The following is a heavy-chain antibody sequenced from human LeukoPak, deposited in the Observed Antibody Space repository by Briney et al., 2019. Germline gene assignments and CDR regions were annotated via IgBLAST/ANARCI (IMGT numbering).Heavy chain of an antibody. D-gene: IGHD3-9*01. J-gene: IGHJ5*02. CDR1: GGSFSGYY. CDR3: ARGGYDILTGYYDH. V-gene: IGHV4-34*01. CDR2: INHSGST. Sequence: SETLSLTCAVYGGSFSGYYWSWIRQPPGKGLEWIGEINHSGSTNYNPSLKSRVTISVDTSKNQFSLKLSSVTAADTAVYYCARGGYDILTGYYDHWGQGTLVTVSS.